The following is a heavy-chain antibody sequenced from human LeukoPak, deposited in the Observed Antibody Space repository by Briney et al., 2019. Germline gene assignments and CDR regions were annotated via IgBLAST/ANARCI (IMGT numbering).Heavy chain of an antibody. CDR1: GGSFSGYY. J-gene: IGHJ3*02. CDR3: ARFRVDIVVVPAAGDHDAFDI. D-gene: IGHD2-2*01. V-gene: IGHV4-34*01. CDR2: INHSGST. Sequence: PSETLSLTCAVDGGSFSGYYWSWIRQPPGKGLEWIGEINHSGSTNYNPSLKSRVTISVDTSKNQFSLKLSSVTAADTAVYYCARFRVDIVVVPAAGDHDAFDIWGQGTMVTVSS.